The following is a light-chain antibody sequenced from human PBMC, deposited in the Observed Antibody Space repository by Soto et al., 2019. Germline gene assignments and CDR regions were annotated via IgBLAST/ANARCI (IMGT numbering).Light chain of an antibody. J-gene: IGKJ2*01. Sequence: EIVLTQSPATLSLSPGETATLSCRARQSVSNFLAWYQQKPGQTPRLLIYETDHRATGIPDRFSGSGSGTDSALTSTSLEPEDFAVYHCQQRSNWPPTVGQGSNLEIK. CDR1: QSVSNF. V-gene: IGKV3-11*01. CDR2: ETD. CDR3: QQRSNWPPT.